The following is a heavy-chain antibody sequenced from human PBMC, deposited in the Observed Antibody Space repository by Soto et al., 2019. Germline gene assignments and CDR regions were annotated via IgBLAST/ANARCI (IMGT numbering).Heavy chain of an antibody. CDR1: GGSISSGGYY. CDR3: ARTGDYYYYMDV. CDR2: IYYSGST. V-gene: IGHV4-31*03. Sequence: SETLSLTCTVSGGSISSGGYYWSWIRQHPGKGLEWIGYIYYSGSTYYNPSLKSRVTISVDTSKNQFSLKLSSVTAADTAVYYCARTGDYYYYMDVWGKGTTVTVSS. J-gene: IGHJ6*03.